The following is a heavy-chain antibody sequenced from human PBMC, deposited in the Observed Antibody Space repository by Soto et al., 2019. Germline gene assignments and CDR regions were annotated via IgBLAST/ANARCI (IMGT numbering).Heavy chain of an antibody. CDR3: ARDFFYCSGGSCWSYYYYYYMDV. Sequence: GASVKVSCKASGYTFTSYAMHWVRQAPGQGLEWMGWINAGNGNTKYSQKFQGRVTITRDTSASTAYMELSSLRSEDTAVYCCARDFFYCSGGSCWSYYYYYYMDVWGKGTTVTSP. D-gene: IGHD2-15*01. J-gene: IGHJ6*03. CDR2: INAGNGNT. V-gene: IGHV1-3*01. CDR1: GYTFTSYA.